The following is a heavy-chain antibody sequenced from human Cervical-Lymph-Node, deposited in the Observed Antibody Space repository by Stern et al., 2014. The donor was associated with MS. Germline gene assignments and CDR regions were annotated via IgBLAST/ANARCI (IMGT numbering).Heavy chain of an antibody. CDR2: IYYSGST. CDR3: ARDDRGSSWYRFDF. J-gene: IGHJ4*02. V-gene: IGHV4-31*03. D-gene: IGHD6-13*01. Sequence: VQLVESGPGVAKPSQTLSLTCTVSGGSISTDGYYWTWIRQHPEKGLEWIGDIYYSGSTYYNPSLKSRVTMSLDTSKNQFSLNLSSVTAADTAIYYCARDDRGSSWYRFDFWGQGTLVTVSS. CDR1: GGSISTDGYY.